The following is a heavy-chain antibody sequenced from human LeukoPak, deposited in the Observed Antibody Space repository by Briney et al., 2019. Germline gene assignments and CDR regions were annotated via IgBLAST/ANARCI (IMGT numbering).Heavy chain of an antibody. J-gene: IGHJ4*02. CDR1: GGTFSSYA. D-gene: IGHD5-12*01. CDR3: AQDKIRNVDIAPPRYYYFDY. CDR2: IIPIFGTA. V-gene: IGHV1-69*05. Sequence: SVKVSCKASGGTFSSYAISWVRQAPGQGLEWMGGIIPIFGTANYAQKFQGRVTITTDESTSTAYMELSSLRSEDTAVYYCAQDKIRNVDIAPPRYYYFDYWGQGTLVTVSS.